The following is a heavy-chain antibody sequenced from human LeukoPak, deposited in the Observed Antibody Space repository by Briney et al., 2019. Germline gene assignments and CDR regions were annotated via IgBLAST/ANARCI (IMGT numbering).Heavy chain of an antibody. CDR3: ARDQEVRHSGSFYFDY. D-gene: IGHD1-26*01. Sequence: PSETLSLTCTVPGGSISSYYWSWIRQPAGKGLEWIGRIYTSGSTNYNPSLKSRVTMSVDTSKNQFSLKLSSVTAADTAVYYCARDQEVRHSGSFYFDYWGQGTLVTVSS. J-gene: IGHJ4*02. CDR1: GGSISSYY. V-gene: IGHV4-4*07. CDR2: IYTSGST.